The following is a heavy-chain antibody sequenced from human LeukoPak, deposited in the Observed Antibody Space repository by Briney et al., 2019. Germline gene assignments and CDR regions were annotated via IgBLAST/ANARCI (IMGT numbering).Heavy chain of an antibody. CDR1: GFTFSSYW. CDR3: ARDSSGYSYGTNDY. V-gene: IGHV3-7*01. Sequence: PGGSLRLSCAASGFTFSSYWMSWVRQAPGKGLEWVANIKQDGSEKYYVDSVKGRFTISRDNAKNSLYLQMNSLRAEDTAVYYCARDSSGYSYGTNDYWGQGNLVTVSS. J-gene: IGHJ4*02. D-gene: IGHD5-18*01. CDR2: IKQDGSEK.